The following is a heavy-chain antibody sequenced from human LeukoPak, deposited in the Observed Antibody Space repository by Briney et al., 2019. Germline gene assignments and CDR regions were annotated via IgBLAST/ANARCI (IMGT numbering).Heavy chain of an antibody. D-gene: IGHD5-12*01. CDR2: ISSSSSTI. V-gene: IGHV3-48*01. J-gene: IGHJ6*03. Sequence: PGGSLRLSCAASGFTFSSYSMNWVRQAPGKGLEWVSYISSSSSTIYYADSVKGRFTISRDNAKNSLYLQMNSLRAEDTAVYYCAREPRGYSGYDYYYYMDVWGKGTTVTISS. CDR1: GFTFSSYS. CDR3: AREPRGYSGYDYYYYMDV.